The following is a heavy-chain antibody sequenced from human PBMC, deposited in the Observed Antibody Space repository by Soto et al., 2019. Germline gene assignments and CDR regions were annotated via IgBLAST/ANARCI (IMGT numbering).Heavy chain of an antibody. V-gene: IGHV1-18*04. J-gene: IGHJ4*02. CDR3: APSASQGFYSDTTGSGSSSSDFDY. D-gene: IGHD3-22*01. CDR1: GYTFISYG. Sequence: QVQLVQSGAEVKKPGASVKVSCKASGYTFISYGITWVRQAPGQGLEWMGWISGYNDNTNYAENLQGRVTMTTDTSTSTAYMEPRSLRSDDTAVYSCAPSASQGFYSDTTGSGSSSSDFDYWGQGTLVTVPS. CDR2: ISGYNDNT.